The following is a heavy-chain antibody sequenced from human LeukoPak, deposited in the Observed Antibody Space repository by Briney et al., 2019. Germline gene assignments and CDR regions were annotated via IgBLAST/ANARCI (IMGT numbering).Heavy chain of an antibody. Sequence: GGSLRLSCAASGFTFSSYAMSWVRQAPGKGLEWVSAISGSGVSTYHADSVKGRFTISRDNSKNTLCLQMNSLRAEDTAVYYCASRAHCSTTNCYTQYWGQGTLVTVSS. V-gene: IGHV3-23*01. D-gene: IGHD2-2*02. CDR3: ASRAHCSTTNCYTQY. J-gene: IGHJ4*02. CDR1: GFTFSSYA. CDR2: ISGSGVST.